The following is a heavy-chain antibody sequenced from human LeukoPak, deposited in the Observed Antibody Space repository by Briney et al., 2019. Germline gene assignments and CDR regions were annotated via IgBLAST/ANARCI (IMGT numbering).Heavy chain of an antibody. CDR3: ARAMTTVFDY. Sequence: PGGSLRLSCAASGFIVSNTYMTWVRQAPGKGLEWVSVIHNDGSTYYADSVKGRFTISRDNAKNSLYLQMNSLRAEDTAVYYCARAMTTVFDYWGQGTLVTVSS. J-gene: IGHJ4*02. D-gene: IGHD4-17*01. V-gene: IGHV3-53*01. CDR1: GFIVSNTY. CDR2: IHNDGST.